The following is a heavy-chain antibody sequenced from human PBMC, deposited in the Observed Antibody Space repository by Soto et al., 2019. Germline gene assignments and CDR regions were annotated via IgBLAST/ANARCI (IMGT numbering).Heavy chain of an antibody. CDR3: ASRDPGTSVDY. D-gene: IGHD1-7*01. CDR2: IYRTGST. Sequence: QVQLQESGPGLVKPSGTLSLTCAVSGGSFTSNNWWTWVRQPPGQGLEWIGEIYRTGSTNYNPSLKSRVTISLDKPENQFSLKVTSLTAADTAGYYCASRDPGTSVDYWGQGTLVTVSS. V-gene: IGHV4-4*02. CDR1: GGSFTSNNW. J-gene: IGHJ4*02.